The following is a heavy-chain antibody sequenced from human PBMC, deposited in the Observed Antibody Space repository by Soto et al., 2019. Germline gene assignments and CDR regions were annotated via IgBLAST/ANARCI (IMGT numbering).Heavy chain of an antibody. CDR1: GGTFSSYA. D-gene: IGHD2-15*01. V-gene: IGHV1-69*13. CDR3: VRALLAPGVVAATGWFDP. J-gene: IGHJ5*02. CDR2: IIPIFGTA. Sequence: ASVKVSCKASGGTFSSYAISWVRQAPGQGLEWMGWIIPIFGTANYAQKFQGRVTMTADESTSTAYMELSSLRSEETAVYSCVRALLAPGVVAATGWFDPWGQGTLVTVSS.